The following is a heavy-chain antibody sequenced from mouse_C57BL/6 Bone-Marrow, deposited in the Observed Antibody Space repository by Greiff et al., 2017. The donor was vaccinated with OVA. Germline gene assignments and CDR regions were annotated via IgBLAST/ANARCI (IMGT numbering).Heavy chain of an antibody. CDR1: GYTFTSYW. V-gene: IGHV1-64*01. CDR3: ARCLPHYYAMDY. J-gene: IGHJ4*01. CDR2: IHPNSGST. Sequence: QVQLQQPGAELVKPGASVKLSCKASGYTFTSYWMHWVKQRPGQGLEWIGMIHPNSGSTKYNEKFKSKATMTVDKSSSTAYMQLSSLTSEDSAVYYCARCLPHYYAMDYWGQGTSVTVSS.